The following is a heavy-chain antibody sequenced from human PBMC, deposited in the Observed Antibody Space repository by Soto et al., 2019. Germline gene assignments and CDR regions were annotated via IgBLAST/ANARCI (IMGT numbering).Heavy chain of an antibody. J-gene: IGHJ4*02. CDR1: GYSFARYW. Sequence: PVESLKISCKASGYSFARYWIGWVRQMPGKGLQWMGLIYPDDSDTRYSPSFQGQVTISADKSINTAYLQWSSLQASDTAMYFCARQEIVTNPLRGVYFDIWGQGALVT. D-gene: IGHD2-15*01. CDR3: ARQEIVTNPLRGVYFDI. CDR2: IYPDDSDT. V-gene: IGHV5-51*01.